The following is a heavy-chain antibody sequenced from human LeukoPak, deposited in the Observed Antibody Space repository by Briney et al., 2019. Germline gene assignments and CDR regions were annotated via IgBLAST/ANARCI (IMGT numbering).Heavy chain of an antibody. J-gene: IGHJ4*02. CDR2: INPNSGGT. V-gene: IGHV1-2*02. D-gene: IGHD3-3*01. CDR1: GYTFTGYY. Sequence: ASVKVSCKASGYTFTGYYMHWVRQAPGQGLEWMGWINPNSGGTNYAQKFQGRFTMTRDTSISTAYMELSRLRSDDTAVYYCARVDYDFWSGYWFDYWGRGTLVTVSS. CDR3: ARVDYDFWSGYWFDY.